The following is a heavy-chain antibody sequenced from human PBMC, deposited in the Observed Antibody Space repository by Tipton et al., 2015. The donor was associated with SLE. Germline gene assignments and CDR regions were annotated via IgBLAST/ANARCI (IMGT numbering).Heavy chain of an antibody. J-gene: IGHJ4*02. D-gene: IGHD6-13*01. CDR3: ARDDAGGIAAASFDY. CDR2: ISSSSSYI. V-gene: IGHV3-21*01. Sequence: SLRLSCAASGFTFSSYSLNWVRQAPGKGPEWVSSISSSSSYIYYADSVKGRFTISRDNAKNSLYLQMNSLRAEDTVVYYCARDDAGGIAAASFDYWGQGTLVTVSS. CDR1: GFTFSSYS.